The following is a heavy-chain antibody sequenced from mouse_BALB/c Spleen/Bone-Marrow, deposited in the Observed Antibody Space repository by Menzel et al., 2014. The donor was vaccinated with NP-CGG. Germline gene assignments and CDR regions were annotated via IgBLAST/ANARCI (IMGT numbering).Heavy chain of an antibody. CDR3: ARGYDYDPFAY. V-gene: IGHV1S41*01. CDR2: IAPGSGSA. J-gene: IGHJ3*01. D-gene: IGHD2-4*01. CDR1: GYTFTSYW. Sequence: DLVKPGASVQLSCKASGYTFTSYWINWIKQRPGQGLEWIGRIAPGSGSAYYNEMFKGKATLTVDTSSSTAYIQLSSLSSEDSAVYFRARGYDYDPFAYWGQGTLVTVSA.